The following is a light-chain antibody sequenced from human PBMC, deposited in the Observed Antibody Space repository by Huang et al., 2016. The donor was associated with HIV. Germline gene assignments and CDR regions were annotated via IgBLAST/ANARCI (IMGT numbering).Light chain of an antibody. V-gene: IGKV3-11*01. J-gene: IGKJ4*01. CDR3: QQRSNWPPLT. CDR2: DAS. CDR1: QSVSSY. Sequence: EIVLTQSPATLSLSPGERATLSCRASQSVSSYLAWYQQRPGQAPRLLIYDASNRATVIPARFSGSGSGTDFTLTISSLEPEDFAVYYCQQRSNWPPLTFGRGTKVEIK.